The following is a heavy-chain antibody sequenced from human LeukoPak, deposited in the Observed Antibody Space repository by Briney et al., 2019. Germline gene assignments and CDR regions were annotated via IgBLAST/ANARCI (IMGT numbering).Heavy chain of an antibody. CDR1: GGSITQTNY. V-gene: IGHV4-4*02. Sequence: ASGTLSLTCDVSGGSITQTNYWTWVRQPPGKGLEWIGEVNLQGGTNYNPSLLRRVAISVDTSANHVSLQMTSVTAADTAVYYCARRRLAQFSGDYGYDYWGQGTLVTVSS. CDR3: ARRRLAQFSGDYGYDY. D-gene: IGHD4-17*01. J-gene: IGHJ4*02. CDR2: VNLQGGT.